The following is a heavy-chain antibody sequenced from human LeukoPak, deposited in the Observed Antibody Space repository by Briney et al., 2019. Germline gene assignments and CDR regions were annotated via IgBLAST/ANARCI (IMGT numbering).Heavy chain of an antibody. V-gene: IGHV3-23*01. Sequence: GGSLRLSCTASGFAFSSYAMSWVRQAPGVGLEWVSAIGGGGGRTWHADSVRGRFTISRDNSKNTLFMQMNSLRAEDTAVYYCAKDFYDSSGSRYDYWGQGTLVTVSS. J-gene: IGHJ4*02. CDR1: GFAFSSYA. CDR2: IGGGGGRT. D-gene: IGHD3-22*01. CDR3: AKDFYDSSGSRYDY.